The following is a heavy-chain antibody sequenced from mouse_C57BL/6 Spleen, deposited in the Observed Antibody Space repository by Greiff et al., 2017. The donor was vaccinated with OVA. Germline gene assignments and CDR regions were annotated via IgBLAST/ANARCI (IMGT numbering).Heavy chain of an antibody. V-gene: IGHV1-18*01. CDR2: INPNNGGT. CDR1: GYTFTDYN. Sequence: EVQVVESGPELVKPGASVKIPCKASGYTFTDYNMDWVKQSHGKSLEWLGDINPNNGGTIYNQKFKGKATLTVDKSSSTAYMELRSLTSEDTAVYYCARPSSYYMGFAYWGQGTLVTVSA. J-gene: IGHJ3*01. CDR3: ARPSSYYMGFAY. D-gene: IGHD1-1*01.